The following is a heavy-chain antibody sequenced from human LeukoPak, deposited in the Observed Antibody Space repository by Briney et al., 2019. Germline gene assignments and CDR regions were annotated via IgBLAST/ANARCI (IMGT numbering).Heavy chain of an antibody. CDR3: ASQVSTVHMVRGVISSDAFDI. J-gene: IGHJ3*02. Sequence: ASVKVSCKASGYTFTSYGISWARQAPGQGLEWMGWISAYNGNTNYAQKLQGRVTMTTDTSTSTAYMELRSLRSDDTAVYYCASQVSTVHMVRGVISSDAFDIWGQGTMVTVSS. V-gene: IGHV1-18*01. CDR1: GYTFTSYG. CDR2: ISAYNGNT. D-gene: IGHD3-10*01.